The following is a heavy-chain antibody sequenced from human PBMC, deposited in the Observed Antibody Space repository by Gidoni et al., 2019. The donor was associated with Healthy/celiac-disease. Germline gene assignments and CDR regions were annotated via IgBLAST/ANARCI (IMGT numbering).Heavy chain of an antibody. Sequence: QVQLVESGGGVVQPGRSLRLSCAASGFTFSSYAMHWVRQAPGKGLEGVAVISYDGSNKYYADSVKGRFTISRDNSKNTLYLQMNSLRAEDTAVYYCARRYSSSWYGPYGMDVWGQGTTVTVSS. D-gene: IGHD6-13*01. V-gene: IGHV3-30-3*01. CDR3: ARRYSSSWYGPYGMDV. CDR2: ISYDGSNK. J-gene: IGHJ6*02. CDR1: GFTFSSYA.